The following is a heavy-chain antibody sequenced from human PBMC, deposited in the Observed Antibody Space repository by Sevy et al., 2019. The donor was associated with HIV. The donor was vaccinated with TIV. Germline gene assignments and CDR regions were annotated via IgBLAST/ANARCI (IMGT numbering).Heavy chain of an antibody. CDR2: IYYNGHI. CDR3: AGENAWGRGYS. V-gene: IGHV4-59*08. J-gene: IGHJ4*02. D-gene: IGHD1-26*01. CDR1: GGSITSLY. Sequence: SETLSLTCTVSGGSITSLYWNWIRQPPGKGLEWIANIYYNGHINYNPSLQIRVTLSLDTSKNQFSLRLSSVTAADTAMYYCAGENAWGRGYSWGQGTLVTVSS.